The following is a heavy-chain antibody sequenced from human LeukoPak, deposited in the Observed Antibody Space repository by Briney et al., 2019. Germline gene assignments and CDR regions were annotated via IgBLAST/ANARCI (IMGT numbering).Heavy chain of an antibody. D-gene: IGHD3-3*01. J-gene: IGHJ5*02. CDR1: GGSISSYY. Sequence: SETLSLTCTVSGGSISSYYWSWIRQPPGKGLEWIGYIYYSGSTNYNTSLKSRVTISVDTSKNQFSLKLSSVTAADTAVYYCARANPRITIFGVAITRFDPWGQGTLVTVSS. V-gene: IGHV4-59*01. CDR3: ARANPRITIFGVAITRFDP. CDR2: IYYSGST.